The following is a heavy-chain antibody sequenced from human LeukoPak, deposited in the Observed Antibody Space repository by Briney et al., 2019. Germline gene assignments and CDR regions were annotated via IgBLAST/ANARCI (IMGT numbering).Heavy chain of an antibody. J-gene: IGHJ3*02. CDR3: ARPFQGNNIVVVPAAMRSDAFDI. D-gene: IGHD2-2*01. CDR1: GFTVSSNY. CDR2: ISSSSSYI. V-gene: IGHV3-21*01. Sequence: GGSLRLSCAASGFTVSSNYMNWVRQAPGKGLEWVSSISSSSSYIYYADSVKGRFTISRDNAKNSLYLQMNSLRAEDTAVYYCARPFQGNNIVVVPAAMRSDAFDIWGQGTMVTVSS.